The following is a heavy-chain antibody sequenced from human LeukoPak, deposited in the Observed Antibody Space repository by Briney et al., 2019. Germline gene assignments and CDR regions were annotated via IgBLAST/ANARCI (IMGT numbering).Heavy chain of an antibody. CDR1: GFTFSSYS. Sequence: QTGGSLRLSCAASGFTFSSYSMNWVRQAPGKGLEWVSYISSSSSTIYYADSVKGRFTISRDNAKNSLYLQMNSLRAEDTAVYYCAREVSGEWELLFDYWGQGTLVTVSS. CDR2: ISSSSSTI. CDR3: AREVSGEWELLFDY. J-gene: IGHJ4*02. V-gene: IGHV3-48*01. D-gene: IGHD1-26*01.